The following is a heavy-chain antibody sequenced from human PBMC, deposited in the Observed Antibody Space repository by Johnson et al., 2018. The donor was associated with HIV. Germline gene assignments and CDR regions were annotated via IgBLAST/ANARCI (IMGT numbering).Heavy chain of an antibody. CDR2: ISYDGSNK. D-gene: IGHD6-19*01. CDR3: ARDNGAVAGPEGAFDI. V-gene: IGHV3-30-3*01. CDR1: RFTFEDYA. Sequence: QVQLVESGGGLVQPGRSLRLSCAASRFTFEDYAMHWVRQAPGKGLEWVAVISYDGSNKYYADSVKGRFTISRDNSKNTLYLQMNSLRAEDTAVYYCARDNGAVAGPEGAFDIWGQGTMVTVSS. J-gene: IGHJ3*02.